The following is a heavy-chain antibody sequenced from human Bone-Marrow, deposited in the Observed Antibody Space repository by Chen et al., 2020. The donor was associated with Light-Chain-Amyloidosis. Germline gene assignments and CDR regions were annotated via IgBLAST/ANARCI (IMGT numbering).Heavy chain of an antibody. D-gene: IGHD1-26*01. CDR2: VYNSGST. J-gene: IGHJ5*01. Sequence: QVQLQESGPGLVKPSQTLSLTCPVSGDSLFNDKYYWHWIRQPAGKGLEWIGRVYNSGSTRYNPSLKSRITISVNTAKNQFSLNLTSVTATDTAVYYCVRDVMSTTGHRWFESWGQGTVVTVS. CDR1: GDSLFNDKYY. CDR3: VRDVMSTTGHRWFES. V-gene: IGHV4-61*02.